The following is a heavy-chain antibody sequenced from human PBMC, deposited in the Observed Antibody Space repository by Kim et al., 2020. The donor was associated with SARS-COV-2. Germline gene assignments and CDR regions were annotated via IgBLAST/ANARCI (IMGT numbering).Heavy chain of an antibody. Sequence: GGSLRLSCAASGFTFSDYYMSWIRQAPGKGLEWFSYISSSYTNYADSVKGRFTISRDNAKNSLYLQMNSLRAEDTAVYYCARVREGGSSWYYFDYWGQGTLVTVSS. CDR2: ISSSYT. D-gene: IGHD6-13*01. J-gene: IGHJ4*02. CDR3: ARVREGGSSWYYFDY. V-gene: IGHV3-11*05. CDR1: GFTFSDYY.